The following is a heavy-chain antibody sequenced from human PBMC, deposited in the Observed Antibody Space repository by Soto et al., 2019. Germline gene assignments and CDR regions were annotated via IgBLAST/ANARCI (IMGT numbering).Heavy chain of an antibody. J-gene: IGHJ6*03. V-gene: IGHV3-23*01. CDR1: GFTFSSYA. Sequence: GGSLRLSCAASGFTFSSYAMSWVRQAPGKGLEWVSAISGSGGSTYYADSVKGRFTISRDNSKNTLYLQMNSLRAGDTAVYYCARGVRAPRKRGVVVVPAAIYYYYYYMDVWGKGTTVTVSS. CDR3: ARGVRAPRKRGVVVVPAAIYYYYYYMDV. CDR2: ISGSGGST. D-gene: IGHD2-2*01.